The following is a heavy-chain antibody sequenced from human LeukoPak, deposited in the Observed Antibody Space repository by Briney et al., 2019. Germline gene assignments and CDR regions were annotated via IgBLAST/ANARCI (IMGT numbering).Heavy chain of an antibody. J-gene: IGHJ4*02. Sequence: SETLSLTCTVSGGSISSYYWSWIRQPPGRGLEWIGYIYYSGSTNYNPSLKSRVTISVDTSKNQFSLKLSSVTAADTAVYYCARSPPYSYGYGYWGQGTLVTVSS. V-gene: IGHV4-59*01. CDR2: IYYSGST. CDR3: ARSPPYSYGYGY. CDR1: GGSISSYY. D-gene: IGHD5-18*01.